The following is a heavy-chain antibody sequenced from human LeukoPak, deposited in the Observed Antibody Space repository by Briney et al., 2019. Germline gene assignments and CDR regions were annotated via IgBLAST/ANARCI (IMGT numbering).Heavy chain of an antibody. CDR2: ISTSGST. D-gene: IGHD3-22*01. CDR3: AGEGKYYYDSSGYYPDY. V-gene: IGHV4-4*07. Sequence: SETLSLTCTVSGGSISSYYWSWIRQPAGKGLEWIGRISTSGSTNYNPSLKSRITMSVDTSKNQFPLKLSSVTAADTAVYYCAGEGKYYYDSSGYYPDYWGQGTLVSVSS. CDR1: GGSISSYY. J-gene: IGHJ4*02.